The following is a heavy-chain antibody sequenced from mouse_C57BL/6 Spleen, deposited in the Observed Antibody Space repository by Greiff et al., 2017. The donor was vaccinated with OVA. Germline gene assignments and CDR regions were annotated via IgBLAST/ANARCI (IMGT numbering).Heavy chain of an antibody. J-gene: IGHJ3*01. CDR1: GYSITSGYD. V-gene: IGHV3-1*01. Sequence: EVQLQESGPGMVKPSQSLSLTCTVTGYSITSGYDWHWIRHFPGNKLEWMGYISYSGSTNYNPSLNSRISITHDTSKNPFILKLNSVTTEDTATYYCARDSDYGGPGFAYWGQGTLVTVSA. CDR3: ARDSDYGGPGFAY. D-gene: IGHD2-4*01. CDR2: ISYSGST.